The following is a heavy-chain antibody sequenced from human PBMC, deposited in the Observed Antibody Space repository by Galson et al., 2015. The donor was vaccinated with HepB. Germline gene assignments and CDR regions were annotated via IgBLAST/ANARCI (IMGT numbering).Heavy chain of an antibody. CDR3: SRRGGGKVTQDYYYYGMDV. CDR1: GGTFSTYA. Sequence: SVKVSCKASGGTFSTYAFSWVRQAPGQGLEWMGGIVPFYGTADYAQKFQGRITISADKSTSIVYIELSSLRSDDTAVYYVSRRGGGKVTQDYYYYGMDVWGQGTTVTVSS. D-gene: IGHD1-26*01. CDR2: IVPFYGTA. J-gene: IGHJ6*02. V-gene: IGHV1-69*06.